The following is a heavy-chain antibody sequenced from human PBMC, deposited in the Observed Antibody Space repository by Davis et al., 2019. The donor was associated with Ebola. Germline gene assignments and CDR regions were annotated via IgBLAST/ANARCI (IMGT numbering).Heavy chain of an antibody. CDR2: INPKSGVT. J-gene: IGHJ4*02. Sequence: ASVKVSCKASGYTFTNYYMHWVRQAPGQGLEWMGRINPKSGVTNYAQKFQGRVTMTRDTSTSTAYMELSSLRSDDTAVYYCARGTTVTPRNFDYWGQGTLVTVSS. V-gene: IGHV1-2*06. CDR3: ARGTTVTPRNFDY. D-gene: IGHD4-17*01. CDR1: GYTFTNYY.